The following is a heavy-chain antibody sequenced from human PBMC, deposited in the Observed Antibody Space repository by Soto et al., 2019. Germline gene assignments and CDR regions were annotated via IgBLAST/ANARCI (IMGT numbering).Heavy chain of an antibody. Sequence: VLLVEAGGGLVKPGWYLRRSCSASGFTFSSYSMNWVRQAPGKGLEWVSFIRSSSSYISYADSVKGRFTISRDNAKNSLYLQMNSLRAEDTAVYDCARVSDDIVLTSEWWGKGTLVTVSS. J-gene: IGHJ4*02. CDR1: GFTFSSYS. CDR2: IRSSSSYI. V-gene: IGHV3-21*01. D-gene: IGHD2-8*01. CDR3: ARVSDDIVLTSEW.